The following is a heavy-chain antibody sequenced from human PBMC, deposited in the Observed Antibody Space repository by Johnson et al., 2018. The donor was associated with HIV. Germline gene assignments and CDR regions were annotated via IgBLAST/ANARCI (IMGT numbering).Heavy chain of an antibody. CDR3: ARDLGLPENAFDL. CDR2: ISSDGNSK. Sequence: QVQLVESGGGMVQPGRSLRLSCAASGFTFSYSAFHWVRQPPGEGLEWVALISSDGNSKYYADSLKGRFTISRDNSKNTLYLQMNSLRGGDTAVYYCARDLGLPENAFDLWGRGTMVTVSS. J-gene: IGHJ3*01. D-gene: IGHD4-11*01. CDR1: GFTFSYSA. V-gene: IGHV3-30-3*01.